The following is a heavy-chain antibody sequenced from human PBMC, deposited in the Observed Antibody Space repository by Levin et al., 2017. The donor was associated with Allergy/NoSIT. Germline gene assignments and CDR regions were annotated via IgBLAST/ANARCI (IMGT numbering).Heavy chain of an antibody. CDR2: IYYSGST. CDR1: GGSISSSSYY. V-gene: IGHV4-39*01. D-gene: IGHD6-13*01. Sequence: SETLSLTCTVSGGSISSSSYYWGWIRQPPGKGLEWIGSIYYSGSTYYNPSLKSRVTISVDTSKNQFSLKLSSVTAADTAVYYCTIAAAGGLFDYWGQGTLVTVSS. CDR3: TIAAAGGLFDY. J-gene: IGHJ4*02.